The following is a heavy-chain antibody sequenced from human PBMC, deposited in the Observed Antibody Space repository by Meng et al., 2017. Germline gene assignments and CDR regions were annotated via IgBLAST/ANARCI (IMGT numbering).Heavy chain of an antibody. CDR2: IYWDDDK. CDR3: AHRRGDSREGWFDP. Sequence: QITLKGAGPTLVTPTQTLTLTCTFSGFSLSTSGVGVGWIRQPPGKALEWLALIYWDDDKRYSPSLKSRLTITKDTSKNQVVLTMTNMDPVDTATYYCAHRRGDSREGWFDPWGQGTLVTVCS. CDR1: GFSLSTSGVG. V-gene: IGHV2-5*02. D-gene: IGHD2-21*02. J-gene: IGHJ5*02.